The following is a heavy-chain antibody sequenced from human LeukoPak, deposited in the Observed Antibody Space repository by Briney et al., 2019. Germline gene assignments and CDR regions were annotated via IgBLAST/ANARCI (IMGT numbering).Heavy chain of an antibody. CDR3: ARWEAAAGTTFDY. CDR2: ISSSSSYI. D-gene: IGHD6-13*01. V-gene: IGHV3-21*04. CDR1: GFTFSSYS. Sequence: GGSLRLSCAASGFTFSSYSMTWVRQAPGKGLEWVSSISSSSSYIYYADSVKGRFTISRHNSKNTLYLQMNSLRAEDTAVYYCARWEAAAGTTFDYWGQGTLVTVSS. J-gene: IGHJ4*02.